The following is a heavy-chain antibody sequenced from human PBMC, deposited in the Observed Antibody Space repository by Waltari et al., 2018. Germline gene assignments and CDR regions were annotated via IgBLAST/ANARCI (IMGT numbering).Heavy chain of an antibody. CDR2: IIPIFGIP. CDR3: ATHKLGISQHYYHMGA. J-gene: IGHJ6*03. V-gene: IGHV1-69*12. D-gene: IGHD7-27*01. Sequence: VQLVQSGAEVSTPGSSVKVSCKASGGPFGGYGISWVRLVPGQRLEWLGVIIPIFGIPDYSQKFQDRLTITADESTSTAFMELSSLTSEDTAIYFCATHKLGISQHYYHMGAWGKGTTVTISS. CDR1: GGPFGGYG.